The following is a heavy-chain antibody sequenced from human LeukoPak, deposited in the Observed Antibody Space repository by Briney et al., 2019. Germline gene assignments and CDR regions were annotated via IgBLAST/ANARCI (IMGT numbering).Heavy chain of an antibody. CDR1: GFTFSSYA. J-gene: IGHJ4*02. D-gene: IGHD2-15*01. CDR3: AKDRDIVVVVAATNFDY. Sequence: GGSLRLSCAASGFTFSSYAMHWVRQAPGKGLEWVAVISYDGSNKYYADSVKGRFTISRDNSKNTLYLQMNSLRAEDTAVYYCAKDRDIVVVVAATNFDYWGQGTLVTVSS. CDR2: ISYDGSNK. V-gene: IGHV3-30*04.